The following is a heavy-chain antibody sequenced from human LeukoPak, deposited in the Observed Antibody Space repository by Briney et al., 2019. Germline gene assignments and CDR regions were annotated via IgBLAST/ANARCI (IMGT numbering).Heavy chain of an antibody. CDR1: GYSFTTYW. Sequence: GESLKISCEGSGYSFTTYWIAWVHQMPGKGLEWMGIIYPGDSETRYSPSVQGQVTISADKYVSTAYLQWSSLKASDTAMYYCARPRGMFDAGIDYWGQGTLVTVSS. D-gene: IGHD3-10*02. CDR2: IYPGDSET. J-gene: IGHJ4*02. CDR3: ARPRGMFDAGIDY. V-gene: IGHV5-51*07.